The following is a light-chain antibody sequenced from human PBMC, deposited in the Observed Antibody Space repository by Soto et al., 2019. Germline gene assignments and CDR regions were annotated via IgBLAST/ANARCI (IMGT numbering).Light chain of an antibody. V-gene: IGKV3-11*01. J-gene: IGKJ5*01. Sequence: IVLTQSPGTLLLYPRAIPNIYFRASQSISSYLAWYQQKPGQAHRLLIYDAYNRATGIQARFSGSGSGTDFTLTIRSIEPEDFAVYYCKKRSNRHPNLGQGKRLEIK. CDR1: QSISSY. CDR2: DAY. CDR3: KKRSNRHPN.